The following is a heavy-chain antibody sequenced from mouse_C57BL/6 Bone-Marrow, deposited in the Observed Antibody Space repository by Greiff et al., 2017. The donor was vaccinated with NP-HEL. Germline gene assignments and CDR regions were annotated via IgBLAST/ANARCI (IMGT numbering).Heavy chain of an antibody. CDR1: GYSFTSDY. CDR2: ISSSGST. Sequence: EVKLVESGPGLAKPSQTLSLTCSVTGYSFTSDYWNWIRKFPGNKLEYMGYISSSGSTYYNPSLKSRLSITRDTSKNQYSLQLNAVTTEDTATYYGARSPGTRLAYWGQGTLVTVSA. J-gene: IGHJ3*01. V-gene: IGHV3-8*01. CDR3: ARSPGTRLAY. D-gene: IGHD3-3*01.